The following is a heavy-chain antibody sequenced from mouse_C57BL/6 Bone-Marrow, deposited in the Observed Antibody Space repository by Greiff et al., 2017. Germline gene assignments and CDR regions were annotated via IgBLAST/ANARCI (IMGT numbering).Heavy chain of an antibody. CDR2: INPNNGGT. D-gene: IGHD1-1*01. CDR1: GYTFTDYY. CDR3: ARVPIYYYGSSHYDAMDY. J-gene: IGHJ4*01. Sequence: VQLQQSGPELVKPGASVKISCKASGYTFTDYYMNWVKQSHGKSLEWIGDINPNNGGTSYNQKFKGKATLTVDKSSSTAYMELRSLTSEDSAVYYCARVPIYYYGSSHYDAMDYWGQGTSVTVSS. V-gene: IGHV1-26*01.